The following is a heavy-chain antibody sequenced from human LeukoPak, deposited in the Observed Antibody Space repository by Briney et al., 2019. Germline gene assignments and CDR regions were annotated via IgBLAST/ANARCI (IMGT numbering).Heavy chain of an antibody. Sequence: GGSLRLSCAASGFIFSDHYFDWVRQAPGKGLEWLGRIRNKVNRHTTEYAASVKGRFTISADDSNNSLHLLMNSLKSEDTAVYYCARRYGGFDLWGLGTLVT. CDR3: ARRYGGFDL. CDR2: IRNKVNRHTT. D-gene: IGHD3-16*01. CDR1: GFIFSDHY. V-gene: IGHV3-72*01. J-gene: IGHJ4*02.